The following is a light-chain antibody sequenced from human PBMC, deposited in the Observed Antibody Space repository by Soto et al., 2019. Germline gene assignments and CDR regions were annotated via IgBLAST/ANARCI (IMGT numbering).Light chain of an antibody. CDR3: QQYSTYPYI. V-gene: IGKV1-5*03. CDR1: QGINRW. CDR2: NAS. Sequence: DIQMTQSPSSVSASVGDRVTITCRASQGINRWLAWYQQKPGKAPKLLIYNASTLQSGVPSRFSGGGIGTEFSLSISSLQPDDFATYYCQQYSTYPYILGQGTKVAIK. J-gene: IGKJ1*01.